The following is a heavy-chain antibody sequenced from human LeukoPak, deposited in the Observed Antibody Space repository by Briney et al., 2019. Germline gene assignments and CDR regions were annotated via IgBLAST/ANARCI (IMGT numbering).Heavy chain of an antibody. J-gene: IGHJ4*02. CDR1: GFTFSSFW. V-gene: IGHV3-74*01. CDR2: INSDGSTT. D-gene: IGHD3-3*01. CDR3: AKDRDRLRFPPRVWDY. Sequence: GGSLRLSCAASGFTFSSFWMHWVRQAPGKGLVWVSRINSDGSTTSYADSVKGRFTISRDNAKTTLYLQMNSLRAEDTAVYYCAKDRDRLRFPPRVWDYWGQGTLVTVSS.